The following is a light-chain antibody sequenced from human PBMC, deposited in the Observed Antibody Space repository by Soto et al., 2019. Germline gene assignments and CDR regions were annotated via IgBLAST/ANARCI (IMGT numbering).Light chain of an antibody. V-gene: IGLV3-1*01. CDR2: QDS. Sequence: SYELTQPPSVSVSPGQTASITCSGDKLGDKYVCWYHQKPGQSPVLVIYQDSKRPSVIPERFSGSNSGNTATLTISGTQPMDEADYYCQAWDRSTGVFGTGTKLTVL. J-gene: IGLJ1*01. CDR3: QAWDRSTGV. CDR1: KLGDKY.